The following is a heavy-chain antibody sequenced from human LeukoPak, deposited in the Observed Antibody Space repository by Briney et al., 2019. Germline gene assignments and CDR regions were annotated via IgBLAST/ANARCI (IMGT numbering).Heavy chain of an antibody. D-gene: IGHD2-2*01. CDR1: GGSFSGYY. J-gene: IGHJ5*02. CDR3: ASLGYCSSTSCRNNWFDP. Sequence: SETLPLTCAVYGGSFSGYYWSWIRQPPGKGLEWIGEINHSGSTNYNPSLKSRVTISVDTSKNQFPLKLSSVTAADTAVYYCASLGYCSSTSCRNNWFDPWGQGTLVTVSS. V-gene: IGHV4-34*01. CDR2: INHSGST.